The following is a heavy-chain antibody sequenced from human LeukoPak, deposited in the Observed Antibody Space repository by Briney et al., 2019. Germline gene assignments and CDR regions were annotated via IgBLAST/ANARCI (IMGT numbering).Heavy chain of an antibody. J-gene: IGHJ4*02. CDR1: GFIFGSYW. CDR3: ARGGQLYDH. Sequence: PGGSLRLSCEASGFIFGSYWMSWVRQAPGRGLESVANIKQEGSEKYYVDSVKGRFTISRDNAKNSLYLQMNSLRAEDTAVYYCARGGQLYDHWGQGTLVTVSS. V-gene: IGHV3-7*01. D-gene: IGHD5-18*01. CDR2: IKQEGSEK.